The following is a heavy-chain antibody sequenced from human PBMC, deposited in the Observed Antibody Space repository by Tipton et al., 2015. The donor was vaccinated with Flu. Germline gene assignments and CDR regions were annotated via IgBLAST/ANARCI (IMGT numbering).Heavy chain of an antibody. CDR2: INHSGST. Sequence: LRLPCAVYGGSFSGYYWSWIRQPPGKGLEWIGEINHSGSTYYSPSLKSRVTISADTPNNQFSLRLSSVTAADTAMYYCTRSLRNSSGSPGYWGQGTLVTVSS. CDR3: TRSLRNSSGSPGY. CDR1: GGSFSGYY. V-gene: IGHV4-34*01. D-gene: IGHD3-22*01. J-gene: IGHJ4*02.